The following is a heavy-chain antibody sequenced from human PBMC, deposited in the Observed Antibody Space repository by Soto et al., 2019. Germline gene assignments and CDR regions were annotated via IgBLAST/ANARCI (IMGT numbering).Heavy chain of an antibody. D-gene: IGHD6-19*01. CDR1: GGSISRYY. Sequence: PSETLSLTCTVSGGSISRYYWSRFRQPPGKGLEWIGYIYYSGSTNYNPSLKSRVTISVDTSKNQFSLKLSSVTAADTAVYYCARHGQWLVTGYYYYGMDVWGQGTTVNVSS. CDR2: IYYSGST. V-gene: IGHV4-59*08. CDR3: ARHGQWLVTGYYYYGMDV. J-gene: IGHJ6*02.